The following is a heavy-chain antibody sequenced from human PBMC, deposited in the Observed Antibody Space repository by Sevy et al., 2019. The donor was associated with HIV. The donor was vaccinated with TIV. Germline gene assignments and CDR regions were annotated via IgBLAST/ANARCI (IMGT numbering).Heavy chain of an antibody. CDR2: ISSSSSYI. CDR1: GFTFSSYS. D-gene: IGHD2-2*01. J-gene: IGHJ4*02. V-gene: IGHV3-21*01. CDR3: ARKLGYCSTTRCHLDY. Sequence: GGSLRLSCAASGFTFSSYSMNWVRQAPGKGLEWVSSISSSSSYIYYADSVKGRFTISRDNAKNSLYLQMNSLRPEATDAYYCARKLGYCSTTRCHLDYWGQGTLVTVSS.